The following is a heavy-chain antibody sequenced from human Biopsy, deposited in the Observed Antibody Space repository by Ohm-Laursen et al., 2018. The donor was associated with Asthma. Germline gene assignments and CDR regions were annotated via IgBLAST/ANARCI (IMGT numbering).Heavy chain of an antibody. V-gene: IGHV3-30*01. Sequence: SLRLSCTAAGFSFSNFAIHWVRQAPGKGLEWVGVISKDASTQDYADSVKGRFTMARDNSKNTLDLRMNSLREEDTAVYYCVRDGTDDAFDIWGQGTVVSVSS. CDR2: ISKDASTQ. D-gene: IGHD1-1*01. J-gene: IGHJ3*02. CDR1: GFSFSNFA. CDR3: VRDGTDDAFDI.